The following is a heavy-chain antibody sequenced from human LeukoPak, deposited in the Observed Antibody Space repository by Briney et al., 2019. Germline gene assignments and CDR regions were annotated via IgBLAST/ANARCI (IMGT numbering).Heavy chain of an antibody. CDR2: ISSSSSYI. Sequence: GGSLRLSCAASGFTFSSYSMNWVRQAPGKGLEWVSSISSSSSYIYYADSVKGRFTISRDNAKNSLYLQMNSLRDEDTAVYYCAREGEYYDFWSGYYKPRPYFDYWGQGTLVTVSS. J-gene: IGHJ4*02. V-gene: IGHV3-21*01. CDR1: GFTFSSYS. CDR3: AREGEYYDFWSGYYKPRPYFDY. D-gene: IGHD3-3*01.